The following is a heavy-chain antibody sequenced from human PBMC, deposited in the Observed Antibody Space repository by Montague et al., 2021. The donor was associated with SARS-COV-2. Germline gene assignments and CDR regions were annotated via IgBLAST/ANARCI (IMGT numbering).Heavy chain of an antibody. D-gene: IGHD6-13*01. CDR1: GGSISSSSYY. V-gene: IGHV4-39*01. J-gene: IGHJ5*02. CDR2: IYYSGST. Sequence: SETLSLTCTVSGGSISSSSYYWGWIRQPPGKGLEWIGSIYYSGSTYYNPSFKSRVTISVDTSKNQFSLKLSSVTAADTAVYYCARKEMKYSSIWSTGGNWFDPWGQGTLVTVSS. CDR3: ARKEMKYSSIWSTGGNWFDP.